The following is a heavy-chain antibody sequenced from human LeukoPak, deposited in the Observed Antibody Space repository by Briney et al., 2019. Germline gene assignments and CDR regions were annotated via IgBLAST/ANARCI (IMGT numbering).Heavy chain of an antibody. D-gene: IGHD3-16*01. J-gene: IGHJ4*02. Sequence: QTGGSLRLSCAASGFTFSSYGMHWVRQAPGKGLEWVAFIRYDGSHDSYADSVKGRFTISRDNSKNTVYLQMNSLRGEDTALYFCAKLGIRSIDWVYWGQGTLVTVSS. CDR2: IRYDGSHD. CDR1: GFTFSSYG. CDR3: AKLGIRSIDWVY. V-gene: IGHV3-30*02.